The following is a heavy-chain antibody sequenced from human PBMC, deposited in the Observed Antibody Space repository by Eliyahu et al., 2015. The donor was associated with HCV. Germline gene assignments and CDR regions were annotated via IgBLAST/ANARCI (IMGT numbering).Heavy chain of an antibody. D-gene: IGHD6-6*01. V-gene: IGHV3-21*01. Sequence: EVQLVXSGGXLVKPGEXLRLXCAASGFTFSSYGINWVRQAPGKGLEWVSYISSSSSYKYYADSVKGRFTISRDNAKNSLYLQMNSLRAEDTAVYYCARGFSSSFEYWGHGTLVTVSS. CDR2: ISSSSSYK. CDR1: GFTFSSYG. J-gene: IGHJ4*01. CDR3: ARGFSSSFEY.